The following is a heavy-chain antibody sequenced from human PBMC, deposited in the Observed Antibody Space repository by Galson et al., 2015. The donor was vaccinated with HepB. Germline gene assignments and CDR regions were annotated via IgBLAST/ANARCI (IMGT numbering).Heavy chain of an antibody. V-gene: IGHV3-23*01. J-gene: IGHJ4*02. CDR1: GFTFSSCA. CDR3: AKGQPRTSIFGVVIMAWDY. D-gene: IGHD3-3*02. CDR2: IGGYGFDT. Sequence: SLRLSCAASGFTFSSCAMTWVRQAPGKGLEWISSIGGYGFDTYYADSVKGRFTISRDNSKNTVYLQMISLRVDDTAVYFCAKGQPRTSIFGVVIMAWDYWGQGTLVTVSS.